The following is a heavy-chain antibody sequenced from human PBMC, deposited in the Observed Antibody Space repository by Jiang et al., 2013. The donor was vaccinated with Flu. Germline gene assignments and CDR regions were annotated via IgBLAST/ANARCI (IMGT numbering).Heavy chain of an antibody. V-gene: IGHV3-7*03. Sequence: QLLESGGGLVQPGGSLRLSCAASGFTFSSQWMSWVRQAPGKGLEWVAIIKQDGSEKYYVNSVKGRFTISRDNAKNSLYLQMNSLRVEDTAAYYCAKDIAGRQGYFDSWGQGTLVTVSS. CDR2: IKQDGSEK. CDR1: GFTFSSQW. J-gene: IGHJ4*02. CDR3: AKDIAGRQGYFDS. D-gene: IGHD6-6*01.